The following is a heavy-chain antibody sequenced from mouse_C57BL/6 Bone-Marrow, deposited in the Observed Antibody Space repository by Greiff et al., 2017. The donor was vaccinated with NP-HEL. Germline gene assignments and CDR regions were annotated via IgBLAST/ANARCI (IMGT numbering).Heavy chain of an antibody. J-gene: IGHJ4*01. CDR1: GYTFTDHT. CDR2: IYPRDGST. V-gene: IGHV1-78*01. CDR3: ATPITTVVATDYYAMDY. Sequence: QVQLQQSDAELVKPGASVKISCKVSGYTFTDHTIHWMKQRPEQGLEWIGYIYPRDGSTKYNEKFKGKATFTADKSSSTAYMQLNSLTSEDSAVYFCATPITTVVATDYYAMDYWGQGTSVTVSS. D-gene: IGHD1-1*01.